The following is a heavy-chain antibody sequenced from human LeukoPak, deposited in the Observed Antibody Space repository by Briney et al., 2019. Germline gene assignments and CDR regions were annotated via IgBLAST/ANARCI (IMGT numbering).Heavy chain of an antibody. CDR2: FDPEDGKT. J-gene: IGHJ6*03. V-gene: IGHV1-24*01. CDR3: ARENYYYYYMDV. Sequence: ASVKVSCKVSGYTLTELSMHWVRQAPGKGLEWMGGFDPEDGKTIYAQKFQGRVTMTEDTSTDTAYMELSSLRSEDTAVYYCARENYYYYYMDVWGKGTTVTISS. CDR1: GYTLTELS.